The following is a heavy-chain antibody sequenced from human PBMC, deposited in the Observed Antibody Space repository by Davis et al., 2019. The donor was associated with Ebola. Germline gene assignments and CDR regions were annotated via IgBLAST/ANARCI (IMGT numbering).Heavy chain of an antibody. CDR3: ARDQGVDPGYYYYGMDV. CDR1: GFTFSSYG. Sequence: GESLKISCAASGFTFSSYGMHWVRQAPGKGLEWVAVIWYDGSNKYYADSVKGQFTISRDNSKNTLYLQMSSLRAEDTAVYYCARDQGVDPGYYYYGMDVWGQGTTVTVSS. D-gene: IGHD5-12*01. V-gene: IGHV3-33*01. J-gene: IGHJ6*02. CDR2: IWYDGSNK.